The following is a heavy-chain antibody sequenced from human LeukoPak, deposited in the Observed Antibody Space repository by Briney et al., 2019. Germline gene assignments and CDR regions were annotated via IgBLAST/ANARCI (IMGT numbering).Heavy chain of an antibody. J-gene: IGHJ4*02. D-gene: IGHD2-2*01. V-gene: IGHV5-51*01. CDR1: GYSFTSYW. CDR2: IYPGDSDT. Sequence: GESLKISCKGSGYSFTSYWIGWVRQMPGKGLEWMGIIYPGDSDTRYSPSFQGQVTISADKSISTAHLQWSSLKASDTAMYYCARHRVSCSSTSCRGQNSDYWGQGTLVTVSS. CDR3: ARHRVSCSSTSCRGQNSDY.